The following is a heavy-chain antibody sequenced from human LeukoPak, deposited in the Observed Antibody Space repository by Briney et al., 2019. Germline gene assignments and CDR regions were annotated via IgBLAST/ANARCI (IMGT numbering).Heavy chain of an antibody. CDR3: AKYLAAGKFYFDD. V-gene: IGHV3-23*01. J-gene: IGHJ4*02. CDR1: GFPFSSDA. Sequence: PGGSLRLSCAASGFPFSSDAMTWVRQAPGKGLEWVSAIGATGGDLYYADSVKGRLTISRDNSKNTLYLQIHSLRAEDTAIYYCAKYLAAGKFYFDDWGQGTLVTVSS. D-gene: IGHD6-13*01. CDR2: IGATGGDL.